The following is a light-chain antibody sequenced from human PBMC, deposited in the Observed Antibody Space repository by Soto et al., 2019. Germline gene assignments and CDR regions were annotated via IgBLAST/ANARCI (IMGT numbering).Light chain of an antibody. J-gene: IGKJ2*01. V-gene: IGKV1-5*01. Sequence: DIQMTQSPSTLSASVGDRVTITCRASQTISSWLAWYQQKPGKAPELLIYDASTLHSGVPSRFSGSESGTEFTLTINSLQPDDFATYCCQQYNSYPYAFGQGTKLEIK. CDR2: DAS. CDR3: QQYNSYPYA. CDR1: QTISSW.